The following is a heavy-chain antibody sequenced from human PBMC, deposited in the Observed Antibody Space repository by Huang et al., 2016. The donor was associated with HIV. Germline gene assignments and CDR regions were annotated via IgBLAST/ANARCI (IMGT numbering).Heavy chain of an antibody. Sequence: QESGPGLVKPSQTLSLTCTVSGDSIRSGGYYWTWIRQSPAKGLEWIGYIYYSGSSDYNPSLKSRVSISIDAFKNRVSLKLKSVTVADTAVHYCARAPATHSVFFYWGQGTLVTVSA. J-gene: IGHJ4*02. CDR1: GDSIRSGGYY. V-gene: IGHV4-30-4*08. D-gene: IGHD3-3*01. CDR3: ARAPATHSVFFY. CDR2: IYYSGSS.